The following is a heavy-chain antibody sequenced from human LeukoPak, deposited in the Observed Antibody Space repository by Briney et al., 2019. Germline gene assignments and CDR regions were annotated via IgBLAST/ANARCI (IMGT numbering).Heavy chain of an antibody. CDR2: INPNSGGT. J-gene: IGHJ4*02. CDR3: ARVQRWQGPFGY. D-gene: IGHD2-15*01. V-gene: IGHV1-2*02. Sequence: ASVKVSCKASGYTFTGYYMHWVRQAPGQGLEWMGWINPNSGGTNYAQKFQGRVTMTRDTSISAVYMELSRLRSDDTAVYYCARVQRWQGPFGYWGQGTLVTVSS. CDR1: GYTFTGYY.